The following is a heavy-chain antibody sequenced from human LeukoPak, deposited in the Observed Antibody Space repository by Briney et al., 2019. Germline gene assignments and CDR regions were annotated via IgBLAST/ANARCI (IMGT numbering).Heavy chain of an antibody. CDR1: GGSISGYY. CDR3: ARVKVGATRIMGAFDI. J-gene: IGHJ3*02. V-gene: IGHV4-34*01. D-gene: IGHD1-26*01. CDR2: INHSGST. Sequence: SETLSLTCTVSGGSISGYYWSWIRQPPGKGLEWIGEINHSGSTNYNPSLKSRVTISVDTSKNQFSLKLSSVTAADTAVYYCARVKVGATRIMGAFDIWGQGTMVTVSS.